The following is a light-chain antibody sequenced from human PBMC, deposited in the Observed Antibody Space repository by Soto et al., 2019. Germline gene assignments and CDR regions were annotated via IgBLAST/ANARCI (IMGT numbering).Light chain of an antibody. Sequence: EIVMTQSPATLSVSPGERATLSCRASQSVSSNLAWYQQKPGQAPRLLIYGASTRATGIPARFSGSGSGTEFTRTISSLQSEDFAVYYCQKYNNWPPLTFGGGTKVEIK. V-gene: IGKV3-15*01. J-gene: IGKJ4*01. CDR2: GAS. CDR1: QSVSSN. CDR3: QKYNNWPPLT.